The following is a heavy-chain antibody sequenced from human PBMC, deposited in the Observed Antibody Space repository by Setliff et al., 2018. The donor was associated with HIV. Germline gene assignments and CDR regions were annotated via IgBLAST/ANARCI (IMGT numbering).Heavy chain of an antibody. CDR2: INAGTGNI. Sequence: ASVKVSCKASGFTFTDYSIHWVRQAPGQRLEWMGWINAGTGNIRHSQRFQDRLTMTGDTSATTAYMELSSLRSEDTAVYYCARGRYSSGLTDYWGQGTLVTVSS. V-gene: IGHV1-3*01. J-gene: IGHJ4*02. CDR1: GFTFTDYS. CDR3: ARGRYSSGLTDY. D-gene: IGHD6-19*01.